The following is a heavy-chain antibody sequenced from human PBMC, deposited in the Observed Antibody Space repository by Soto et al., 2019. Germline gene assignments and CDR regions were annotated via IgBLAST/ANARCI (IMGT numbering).Heavy chain of an antibody. D-gene: IGHD3-10*01. J-gene: IGHJ3*02. Sequence: PGGSLRLSCAASGFTFSNYGVHWVRQAPGKGLEWVAVIWYDGSSEYYTESVKGRFTISRDNSKNTLYLQMNSLRAEDTAVYYCERVPGSGTYYDNRIANDAFDIWGQGTMVTVSS. CDR2: IWYDGSSE. CDR1: GFTFSNYG. V-gene: IGHV3-33*01. CDR3: ERVPGSGTYYDNRIANDAFDI.